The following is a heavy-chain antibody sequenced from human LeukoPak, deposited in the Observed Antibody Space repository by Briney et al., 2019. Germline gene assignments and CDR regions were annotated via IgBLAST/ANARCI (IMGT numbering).Heavy chain of an antibody. Sequence: ASVKVSCKASGYTFTGYHMHWVRQAPGQGLEWMGRINPNSGDTNYAQKFQGRVTMTRDTSISTAYMELSRLRSDDTAVYYCAREAPRIVVVLAATQYYGMDVWGQGTTVTVSS. CDR2: INPNSGDT. CDR3: AREAPRIVVVLAATQYYGMDV. CDR1: GYTFTGYH. J-gene: IGHJ6*02. D-gene: IGHD2-15*01. V-gene: IGHV1-2*06.